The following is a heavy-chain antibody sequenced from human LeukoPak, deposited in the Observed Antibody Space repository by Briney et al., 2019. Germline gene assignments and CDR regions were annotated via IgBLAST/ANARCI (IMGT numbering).Heavy chain of an antibody. D-gene: IGHD3-22*01. Sequence: SETLSLTCTVSGDSIGSHYWSWIRQPPGKGLEWIGYILYVGSTNYNPSLKSRVTISVDTSKNQFSLKLNSGTAAHTAVYYCARDYYDSRGEAFDIWGQGTMVTVSS. CDR3: ARDYYDSRGEAFDI. V-gene: IGHV4-59*11. CDR1: GDSIGSHY. J-gene: IGHJ3*02. CDR2: ILYVGST.